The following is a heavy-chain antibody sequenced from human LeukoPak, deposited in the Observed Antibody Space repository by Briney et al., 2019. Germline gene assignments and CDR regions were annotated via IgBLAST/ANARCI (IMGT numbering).Heavy chain of an antibody. V-gene: IGHV1-69*04. D-gene: IGHD6-6*01. J-gene: IGHJ4*02. Sequence: SVKVSCKASGGTFSRYAISWVRQAPGKGLEWMGRIIPIFGIANYAQKSQDRVTITADKSTSTAYMELSSCSSDDTAVYYCATSTYSSSPGGYWGQGTLVTVSS. CDR3: ATSTYSSSPGGY. CDR1: GGTFSRYA. CDR2: IIPIFGIA.